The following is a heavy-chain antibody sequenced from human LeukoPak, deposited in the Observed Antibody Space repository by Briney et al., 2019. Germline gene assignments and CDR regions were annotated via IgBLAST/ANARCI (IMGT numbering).Heavy chain of an antibody. V-gene: IGHV3-30*03. CDR1: GFTFSSYG. D-gene: IGHD5-18*01. CDR2: ISYDGSNK. J-gene: IGHJ3*02. Sequence: GGSLRLSCAASGFTFSSYGMHWVRQAPGKGLEWVAVISYDGSNKYYADSVKGRFTISRDNSKNTLYLQMNSLRAEDTAVYYCARRAVDTTMALVYAFDIWGQGTMVTVSS. CDR3: ARRAVDTTMALVYAFDI.